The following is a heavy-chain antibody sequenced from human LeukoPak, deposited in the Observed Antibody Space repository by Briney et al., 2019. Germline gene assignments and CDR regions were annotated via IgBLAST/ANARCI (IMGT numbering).Heavy chain of an antibody. D-gene: IGHD6-19*01. CDR1: GFTFSSYA. J-gene: IGHJ4*02. CDR3: AKLLTSGWRPIDY. CDR2: ISRSGEST. V-gene: IGHV3-23*01. Sequence: GGSLRLSCAASGFTFSSYAMSWIRQAPGKGLEWVSSISRSGESTFYADSVRGRFTISRDNSKNTVSLQMESLRAEDTALYYCAKLLTSGWRPIDYWGQGTLVTVSS.